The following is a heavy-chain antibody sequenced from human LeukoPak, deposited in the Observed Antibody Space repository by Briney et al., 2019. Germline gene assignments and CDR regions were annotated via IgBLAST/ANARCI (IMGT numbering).Heavy chain of an antibody. CDR1: GFTFSSYA. D-gene: IGHD6-19*01. Sequence: GGSLRLSCAASGFTFSSYAMSWVRQAPGKGLEWVSAISGSGGSTYYADSVKGRFTISRDNSKNTLYLQMNSLRAEDTAVYYCAKDGGSSGWPRRDSQYWGQGTLVTVSS. J-gene: IGHJ4*02. CDR3: AKDGGSSGWPRRDSQY. CDR2: ISGSGGST. V-gene: IGHV3-23*01.